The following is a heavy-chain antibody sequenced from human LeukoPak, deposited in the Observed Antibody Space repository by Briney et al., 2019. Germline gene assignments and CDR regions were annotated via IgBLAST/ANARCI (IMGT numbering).Heavy chain of an antibody. CDR3: ANRGAEVGATVAPGDY. CDR2: ISGSVIST. J-gene: IGHJ4*02. D-gene: IGHD1-26*01. V-gene: IGHV3-23*01. CDR1: GFTFSSYA. Sequence: GGSLRLSCAASGFTFSSYAMSWVRHAPGEGLEWVSGISGSVISTYYADSVKGRFTISRDNSKNTLYLQMNSLRAEDTAVYYCANRGAEVGATVAPGDYWGQGTLVTVSS.